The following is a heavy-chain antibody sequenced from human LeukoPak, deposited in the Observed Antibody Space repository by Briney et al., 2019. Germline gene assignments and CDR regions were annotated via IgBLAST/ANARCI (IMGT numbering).Heavy chain of an antibody. J-gene: IGHJ2*01. CDR2: ISSSSLYR. Sequence: GGSLRLPCAASGFTFSSYTINWVRQAPGKGLEWVSSISSSSLYRFYADSVRGRFTISRDNAKNSLYLQMTSLRAEDTAVYYCARAPVYYDETRGHLKISNWYFDLWGRGTLVTVSS. CDR1: GFTFSSYT. D-gene: IGHD3-22*01. V-gene: IGHV3-21*01. CDR3: ARAPVYYDETRGHLKISNWYFDL.